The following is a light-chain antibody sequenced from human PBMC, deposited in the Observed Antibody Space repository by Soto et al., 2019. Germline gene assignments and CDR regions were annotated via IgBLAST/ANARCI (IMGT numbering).Light chain of an antibody. Sequence: QSALTQPASVSASPGQSITISCTGTSSDIGGYIYVSWYQHHPGKAPRLMIYEVSSRPSGVSNRFSGSKSGNTASLTISGLQAEDEAQYHCSSYSSANTVIFGGGTKVTVL. CDR2: EVS. J-gene: IGLJ2*01. CDR3: SSYSSANTVI. V-gene: IGLV2-14*01. CDR1: SSDIGGYIY.